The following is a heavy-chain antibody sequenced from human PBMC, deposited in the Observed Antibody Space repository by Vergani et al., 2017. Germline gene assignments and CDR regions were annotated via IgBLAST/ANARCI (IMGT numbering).Heavy chain of an antibody. D-gene: IGHD4-17*01. Sequence: QVQLQESGPGLVKPSETLSLTCTVSGGSISSYYWSWIRQPPGKGLEWIGYIYYSESTNYNPSLKSRVTISVDTSKNQFSLKLSSVTAADTAVYYCARYPLRYYFDYWGQGTLVTVSS. J-gene: IGHJ4*02. CDR1: GGSISSYY. CDR2: IYYSEST. CDR3: ARYPLRYYFDY. V-gene: IGHV4-59*01.